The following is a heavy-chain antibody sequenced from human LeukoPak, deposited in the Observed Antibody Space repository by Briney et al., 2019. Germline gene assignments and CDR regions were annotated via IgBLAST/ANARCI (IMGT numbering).Heavy chain of an antibody. D-gene: IGHD3-10*01. J-gene: IGHJ4*02. Sequence: PGGSLRLSCAASGFTFSNYAMSWVRQSPGKGLEWVSSISNSGGATSYADSVKGRFTVSRDNSQNTLYLQMNTLRAEDTAIYYCAKTHVSGSLYWGQGSLVTVSS. V-gene: IGHV3-23*01. CDR3: AKTHVSGSLY. CDR2: ISNSGGAT. CDR1: GFTFSNYA.